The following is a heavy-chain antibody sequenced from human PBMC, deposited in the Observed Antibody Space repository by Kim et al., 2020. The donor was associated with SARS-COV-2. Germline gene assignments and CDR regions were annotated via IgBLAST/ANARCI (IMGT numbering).Heavy chain of an antibody. CDR1: GFTFSSYS. J-gene: IGHJ4*02. Sequence: GGSLRLSCAASGFTFSSYSMNWVRQAPGKGLEWVSSISSSSSYIYYADSVKGRFTISRDNAKNSLYLQMNSLRAEDTAVYYCARVVYSGYDWFDYWGQGTLVTVSS. CDR2: ISSSSSYI. V-gene: IGHV3-21*01. D-gene: IGHD5-12*01. CDR3: ARVVYSGYDWFDY.